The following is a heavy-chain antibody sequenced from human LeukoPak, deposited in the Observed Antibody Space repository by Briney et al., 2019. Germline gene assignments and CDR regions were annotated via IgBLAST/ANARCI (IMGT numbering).Heavy chain of an antibody. J-gene: IGHJ5*02. CDR3: AKGLAANWYNWFDP. D-gene: IGHD3-16*01. CDR1: GFTFSSYS. Sequence: PGGSLRLSCAASGFTFSSYSMNWVRKAPGKGLEWVSYISSSSSTIYYADSVKGRFTVSRDNAKNSLYLQMNSLRAEDTAVYYCAKGLAANWYNWFDPWGQGTLVTVSS. V-gene: IGHV3-48*01. CDR2: ISSSSSTI.